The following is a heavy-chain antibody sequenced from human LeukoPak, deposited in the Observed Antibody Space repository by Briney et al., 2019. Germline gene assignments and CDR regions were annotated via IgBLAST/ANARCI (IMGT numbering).Heavy chain of an antibody. CDR1: GGSISSYY. D-gene: IGHD1-26*01. J-gene: IGHJ4*02. CDR2: VHYTGST. CDR3: AREFTGSSFDY. Sequence: SETLSLTCTVSGGSISSYYWSWIRQPPGKGLEWIGYVHYTGSTKYNPSLKSRVTISVDTSKNQFSLKLSSVTAADTAVYFCAREFTGSSFDYWGQGTLVTVSS. V-gene: IGHV4-59*01.